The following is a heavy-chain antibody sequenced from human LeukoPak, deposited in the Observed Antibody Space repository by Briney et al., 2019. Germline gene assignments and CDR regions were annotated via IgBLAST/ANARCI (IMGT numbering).Heavy chain of an antibody. D-gene: IGHD6-19*01. CDR1: GFTFSDYY. J-gene: IGHJ5*02. CDR3: ARESGRYERYNWFDP. CDR2: ISSSGSTI. V-gene: IGHV3-11*04. Sequence: SGGSLRLSCAASGFTFSDYYMSWIRQAPGKGLEWVSYISSSGSTIYYADSVKGRFTISRDNAKNSLYLQMNSLRAEDTAVYYCARESGRYERYNWFDPWGQGTLVTVSS.